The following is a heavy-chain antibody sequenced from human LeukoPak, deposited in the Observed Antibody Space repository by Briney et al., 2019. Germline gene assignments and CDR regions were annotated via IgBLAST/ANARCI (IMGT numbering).Heavy chain of an antibody. CDR2: IKQDGSEK. D-gene: IGHD6-19*01. V-gene: IGHV3-7*01. Sequence: GGSLRLSCAAPGFTFSSYWMSWVRQAPGKGLEWVANIKQDGSEKYYVDSVKGRFTISRDNAKNSLYLQMNSLRAEDTAVYYCARDLLGSSGWSNWFDPWGQGTLVTVSS. J-gene: IGHJ5*02. CDR3: ARDLLGSSGWSNWFDP. CDR1: GFTFSSYW.